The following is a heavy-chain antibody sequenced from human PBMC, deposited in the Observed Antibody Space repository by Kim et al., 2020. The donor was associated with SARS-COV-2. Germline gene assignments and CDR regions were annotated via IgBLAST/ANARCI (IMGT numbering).Heavy chain of an antibody. CDR2: ISGSGGST. CDR3: AKSAFGVVIKRVAFDI. Sequence: GGSLRLSCAASGFTFSSYAMSWVRQAPGKGLEWVSAISGSGGSTYYADSVKGRFTISRDNSKNTLYLQMNSLRAEDTAVYYCAKSAFGVVIKRVAFDIWGQGTMVTVSS. CDR1: GFTFSSYA. V-gene: IGHV3-23*01. D-gene: IGHD3-3*01. J-gene: IGHJ3*02.